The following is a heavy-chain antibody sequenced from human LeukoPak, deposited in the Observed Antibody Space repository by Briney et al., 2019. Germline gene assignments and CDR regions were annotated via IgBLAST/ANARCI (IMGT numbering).Heavy chain of an antibody. V-gene: IGHV1-18*01. Sequence: ASVKVSCKVSGYTLTELSMHWVRQAPGQGLEWMGWISAYNGNTNYAQKLQGRVTMTTDTSTSTAYMELRSLRSDDTAVYYCARGVPSYYYDSSGYYYADYWGQGTLVTVSS. D-gene: IGHD3-22*01. J-gene: IGHJ4*02. CDR2: ISAYNGNT. CDR3: ARGVPSYYYDSSGYYYADY. CDR1: GYTLTELS.